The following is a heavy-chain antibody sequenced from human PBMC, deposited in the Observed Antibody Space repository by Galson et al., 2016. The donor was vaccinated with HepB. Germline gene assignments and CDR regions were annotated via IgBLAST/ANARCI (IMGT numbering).Heavy chain of an antibody. D-gene: IGHD5-12*01. Sequence: QSGAEVKKPGESLKISCKASGYIFTNHWIGWVRQAPGRGLEWMGFVYPGDSDTTYSPSFQGQVTISADKSINTAYLQWSSLKASDTAMYFCARIPPPIGYSNDAPLADFDYWGQGTLVSVSS. CDR1: GYIFTNHW. CDR2: VYPGDSDT. V-gene: IGHV5-51*01. J-gene: IGHJ4*02. CDR3: ARIPPPIGYSNDAPLADFDY.